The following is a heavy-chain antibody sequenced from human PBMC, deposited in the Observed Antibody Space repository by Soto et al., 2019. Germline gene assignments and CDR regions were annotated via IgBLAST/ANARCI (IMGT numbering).Heavy chain of an antibody. J-gene: IGHJ6*02. Sequence: VGSLRLSCAAFGFTFSSYEMNWVRQAPGKGLEWVSYISSTGSTIYYADPVKGRFTITRDNAKNSLYLQMNSLRAEDTAVYYCARENTAITGHYYYGMDVWGQGTTVTVSS. D-gene: IGHD5-18*01. CDR2: ISSTGSTI. CDR1: GFTFSSYE. CDR3: ARENTAITGHYYYGMDV. V-gene: IGHV3-48*03.